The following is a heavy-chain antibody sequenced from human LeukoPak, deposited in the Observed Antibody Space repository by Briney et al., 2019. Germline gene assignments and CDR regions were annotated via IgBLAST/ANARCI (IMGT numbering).Heavy chain of an antibody. D-gene: IGHD1-1*01. Sequence: PGGSLRLSCAASRFTFSSFSMHWVRQAPGKGLEWVAVMSYDGSNKNYADSVKGRFTISRDNSKNTLYLLMNSLRVEDTAVYYCARSSSATTDYWGQGTLVTVSS. CDR1: RFTFSSFS. CDR2: MSYDGSNK. CDR3: ARSSSATTDY. J-gene: IGHJ4*02. V-gene: IGHV3-30-3*01.